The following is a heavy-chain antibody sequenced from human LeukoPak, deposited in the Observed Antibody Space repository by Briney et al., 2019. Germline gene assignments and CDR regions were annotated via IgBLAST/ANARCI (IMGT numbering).Heavy chain of an antibody. V-gene: IGHV4-39*07. CDR3: ARSFDSSSAHFDY. Sequence: PSETLSLTCTVSGGSISSSSYYWGWIRQPPGKGLEWIGSIYYSGSTYYNPSLKSRVTISVDTSKNQFSLKLSSVTAADTAVYYCARSFDSSSAHFDYWGQGTLVTVSS. D-gene: IGHD6-6*01. CDR1: GGSISSSSYY. CDR2: IYYSGST. J-gene: IGHJ4*02.